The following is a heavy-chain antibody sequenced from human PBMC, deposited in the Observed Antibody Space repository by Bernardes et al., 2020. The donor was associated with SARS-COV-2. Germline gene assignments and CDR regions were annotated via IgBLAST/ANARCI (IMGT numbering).Heavy chain of an antibody. CDR2: INPGNGNT. Sequence: ASVKVSCEASGYTFSQYAIHWVRQAPGQRLEWMGWINPGNGNTKYSQNFQGRVTLTRATSATAVYMELSSLRSEDTALYYCARGEDCGGKCPGWFDPWGQGTLVTVSS. V-gene: IGHV1-3*01. CDR3: ARGEDCGGKCPGWFDP. CDR1: GYTFSQYA. D-gene: IGHD2-21*01. J-gene: IGHJ5*02.